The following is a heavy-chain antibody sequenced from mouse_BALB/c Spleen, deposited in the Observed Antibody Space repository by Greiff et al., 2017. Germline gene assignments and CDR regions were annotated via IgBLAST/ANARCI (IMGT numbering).Heavy chain of an antibody. Sequence: EVQLVESGGGLVKPGGSLKLSCAASGFTFSSYAMSWVRQSPEKRLEWVAEISSGGSYTYYPDTVTGRFTISRDNAKNTLYLEMSSLRSEDTAMYYCAREDGYDEGGYAMDYWGQGTSVTVSS. CDR2: ISSGGSYT. V-gene: IGHV5-9-4*01. CDR1: GFTFSSYA. D-gene: IGHD2-2*01. CDR3: AREDGYDEGGYAMDY. J-gene: IGHJ4*01.